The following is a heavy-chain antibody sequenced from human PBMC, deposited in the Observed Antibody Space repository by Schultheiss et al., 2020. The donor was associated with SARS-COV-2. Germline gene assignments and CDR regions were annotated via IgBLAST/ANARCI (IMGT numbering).Heavy chain of an antibody. CDR3: VKSPAGRQYSSSWYSRVKGGHYYFDY. Sequence: GGSLRLSCAASGFTFSSYAMHWVRQAPGKGLEWVAVIWYDGSNKYYADSVKGRFTISRDNSKNTLYLQMNSLRAEDTAIYYCVKSPAGRQYSSSWYSRVKGGHYYFDYWGQGTLVTVSS. CDR2: IWYDGSNK. J-gene: IGHJ4*02. D-gene: IGHD6-13*01. CDR1: GFTFSSYA. V-gene: IGHV3-33*06.